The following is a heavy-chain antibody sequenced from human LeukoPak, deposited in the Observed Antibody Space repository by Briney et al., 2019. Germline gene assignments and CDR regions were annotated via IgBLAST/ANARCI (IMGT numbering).Heavy chain of an antibody. Sequence: GGSLRLSCGASGFTFSSYDMHWVRQATGKGLEWVSAIGTAGDTYYPGSVKGRFTISRENAKNSLYLQMNSLRARDTAVYYCARALGIAVAGRFYFDLWGRGTLVTVSS. CDR3: ARALGIAVAGRFYFDL. J-gene: IGHJ2*01. CDR1: GFTFSSYD. V-gene: IGHV3-13*01. D-gene: IGHD6-19*01. CDR2: IGTAGDT.